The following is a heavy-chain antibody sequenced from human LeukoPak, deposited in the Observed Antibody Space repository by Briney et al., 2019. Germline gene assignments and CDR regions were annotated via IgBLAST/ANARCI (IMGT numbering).Heavy chain of an antibody. V-gene: IGHV1-2*02. D-gene: IGHD3-16*02. CDR2: INPNSGGT. CDR3: ARGDYDYVWGSYRQLEKYYFDY. J-gene: IGHJ4*02. Sequence: ASVKVSCKASGYSFTDKYMHWVRQAPGQGLEWMGWINPNSGGTNYAQKLQGRVTMTTDTSTSTAYMELRSLRSDDTAVYYCARGDYDYVWGSYRQLEKYYFDYWGQGTLVTVSS. CDR1: GYSFTDKY.